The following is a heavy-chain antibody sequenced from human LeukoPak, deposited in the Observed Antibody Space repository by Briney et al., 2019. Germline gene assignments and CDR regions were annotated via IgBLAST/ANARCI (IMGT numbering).Heavy chain of an antibody. J-gene: IGHJ6*04. V-gene: IGHV4-34*01. Sequence: GSLRLSCAASGFTFSSYAMSWVRQPPGKGLEWIGEINHSGSTNYNPSLKSRVTISVDTSKNQFSLKLSSVTAADTAVYYCARGRRNPIVVVPAVHYYGMDVWGKGTTVTVSS. CDR1: GFTFSSYA. CDR2: INHSGST. CDR3: ARGRRNPIVVVPAVHYYGMDV. D-gene: IGHD2-2*01.